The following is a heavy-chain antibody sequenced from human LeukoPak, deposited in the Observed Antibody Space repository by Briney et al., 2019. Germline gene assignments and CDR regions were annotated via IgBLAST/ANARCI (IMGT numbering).Heavy chain of an antibody. CDR3: ARAPIVVELNAFDI. Sequence: SETLSLTCAASGGSFSSSNWWSWVRQPPGKGLEWIGEIYHSGSTNYNPPLKSRVTISVDKSKNQFSLKLSSVTAADTAVYYCARAPIVVELNAFDIWGQGTMVTVSS. V-gene: IGHV4-4*02. CDR1: GGSFSSSNW. D-gene: IGHD2-21*01. CDR2: IYHSGST. J-gene: IGHJ3*02.